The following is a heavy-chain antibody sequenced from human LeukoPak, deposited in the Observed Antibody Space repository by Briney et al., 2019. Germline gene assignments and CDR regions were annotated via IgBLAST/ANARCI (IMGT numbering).Heavy chain of an antibody. CDR2: INHSGST. J-gene: IGHJ4*02. CDR1: GGSFSGYH. D-gene: IGHD6-13*01. CDR3: ASLGAAGYYFDY. Sequence: SETLSLTCAVYGGSFSGYHWSWIRQPPGKGLEWIGEINHSGSTNYNPSLKSRVTISVDTSKNQFSLKLSSVTAADTAVYYCASLGAAGYYFDYWGQGTLVTVSS. V-gene: IGHV4-34*01.